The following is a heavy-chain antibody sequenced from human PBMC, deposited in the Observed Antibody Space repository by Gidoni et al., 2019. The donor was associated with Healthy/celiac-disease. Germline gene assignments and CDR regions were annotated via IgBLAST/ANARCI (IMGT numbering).Heavy chain of an antibody. CDR1: GFTFSNAW. Sequence: EVQLVESGGGLVKPGGSLRLSCAASGFTFSNAWMSWVRQAPGKGLEWVGRIKSKTDGGTTDYAAPVKGRFTISRDDSKNTLYLQMNSLKTEDTAVYYCTTDRPISGSYYVNPDYWGQGTLVTVPS. CDR3: TTDRPISGSYYVNPDY. D-gene: IGHD1-26*01. J-gene: IGHJ4*02. CDR2: IKSKTDGGTT. V-gene: IGHV3-15*01.